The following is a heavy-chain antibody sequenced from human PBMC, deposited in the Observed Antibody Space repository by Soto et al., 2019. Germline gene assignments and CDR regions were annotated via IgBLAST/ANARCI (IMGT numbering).Heavy chain of an antibody. CDR3: ARYYGSGSYHAAFGV. D-gene: IGHD3-10*01. V-gene: IGHV3-53*04. CDR1: GFTVSNYY. J-gene: IGHJ3*01. Sequence: EVQLVESGGGLVQPGESLRLSCAVSGFTVSNYYMNWVRQAPGKGLEWVSVIYSSGSLYYADSVKGRFTISRHNSQNTLYLQMNSLRAEDTAVYYCARYYGSGSYHAAFGVWGQGTMVTVSS. CDR2: IYSSGSL.